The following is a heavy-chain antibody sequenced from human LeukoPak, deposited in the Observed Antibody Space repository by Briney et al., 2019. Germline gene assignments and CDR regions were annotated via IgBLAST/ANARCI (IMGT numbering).Heavy chain of an antibody. CDR3: AGGAYSETFFPSRL. CDR1: AGTFSSYG. Sequence: ASVQFYSKASAGTFSSYGINWVGQAPRQGLEWMGGIIPLFGSVHYAQKSQGRVPITADESTATAYIDLNSLRSEDTAVYYCAGGAYSETFFPSRLWGRGTRVTV. V-gene: IGHV1-69*13. J-gene: IGHJ4*02. CDR2: IIPLFGSV. D-gene: IGHD5-18*01.